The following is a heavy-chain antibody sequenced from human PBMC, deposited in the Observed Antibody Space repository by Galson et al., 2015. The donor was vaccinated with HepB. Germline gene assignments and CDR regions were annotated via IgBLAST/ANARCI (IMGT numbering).Heavy chain of an antibody. D-gene: IGHD6-19*01. CDR2: INHSGST. CDR1: GGSFSGYY. V-gene: IGHV4-34*01. CDR3: ARWSSGWIRRGFDY. J-gene: IGHJ4*02. Sequence: LSLTCAVYGGSFSGYYWSWIRQPPGKGLEWIGEINHSGSTNYNPSLKSRVTISVGTSKNQFSLKLSSVTAADTAVYYCARWSSGWIRRGFDYWGQGTLVTVSS.